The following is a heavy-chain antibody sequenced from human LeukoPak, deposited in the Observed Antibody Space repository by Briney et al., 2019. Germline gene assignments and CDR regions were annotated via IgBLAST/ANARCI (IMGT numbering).Heavy chain of an antibody. Sequence: SETLSLTCTVSGDSISGYYWSWIRQPAGKRLVWIGRIYTSETTNYNTSLRSRVTVSIDTSKNQCSLRLSSVTAADTAVYYCARDDSSGYRYGAFDIWGQGTMVTVSS. CDR1: GDSISGYY. V-gene: IGHV4-4*07. CDR2: IYTSETT. CDR3: ARDDSSGYRYGAFDI. D-gene: IGHD3-22*01. J-gene: IGHJ3*02.